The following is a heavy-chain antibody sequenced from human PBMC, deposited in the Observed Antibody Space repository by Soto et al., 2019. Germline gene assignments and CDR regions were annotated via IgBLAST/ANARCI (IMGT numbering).Heavy chain of an antibody. D-gene: IGHD4-17*01. J-gene: IGHJ2*01. CDR1: GGSISSSSYY. CDR2: IYYSGST. V-gene: IGHV4-39*01. Sequence: QLQLQESGPGLVKPSETLSLTCTVSGGSISSSSYYWGWIRQPPGKGLEWIGSIYYSGSTYYNPSLRSRVTISVATSKNQFSLKLSAVTAADTAVYYCARHPNPYGDYYRDWYFDLWGRGTLVTVSS. CDR3: ARHPNPYGDYYRDWYFDL.